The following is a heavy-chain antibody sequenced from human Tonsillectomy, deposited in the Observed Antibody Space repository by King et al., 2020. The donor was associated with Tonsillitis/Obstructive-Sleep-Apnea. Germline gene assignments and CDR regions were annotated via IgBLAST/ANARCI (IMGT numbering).Heavy chain of an antibody. CDR2: ISAYNGNT. Sequence: VQLVESGAEVKKSGASVKVSCKASGYTFTSYGITWVRQAPGQGLEWMGWISAYNGNTNYAQKLQGRVTMTTDTSTSTAYMELRSLRSDDTAVYYCARAAQPPYYDFWSGQFYYYMDVWGKGTTVTVSS. CDR3: ARAAQPPYYDFWSGQFYYYMDV. V-gene: IGHV1-18*01. CDR1: GYTFTSYG. D-gene: IGHD3-3*01. J-gene: IGHJ6*03.